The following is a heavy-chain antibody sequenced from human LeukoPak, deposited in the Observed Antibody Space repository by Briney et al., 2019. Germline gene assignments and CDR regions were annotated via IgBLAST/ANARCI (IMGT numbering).Heavy chain of an antibody. CDR3: ARGNSGSLGMGIDY. Sequence: GASVKVSCKASGYTFTSYDINWVRQATGQGLEWMGWMNPNSGNTGYAQKFQGRVTITRNTSISTAYMELSSLRSKDTAVYYCARGNSGSLGMGIDYWGQGTLVTVSS. D-gene: IGHD1-26*01. CDR1: GYTFTSYD. V-gene: IGHV1-8*03. J-gene: IGHJ4*02. CDR2: MNPNSGNT.